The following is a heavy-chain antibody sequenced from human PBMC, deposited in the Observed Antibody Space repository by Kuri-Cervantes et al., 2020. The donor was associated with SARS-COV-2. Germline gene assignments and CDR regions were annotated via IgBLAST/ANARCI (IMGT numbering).Heavy chain of an antibody. CDR2: IIPIFGTA. Sequence: SVKVSCKASGGTFSSYAISWGRQAPGQGLEWMGGIIPIFGTANYAQKFQGRVTITADKSTSTAYMELSSLRSEDTAVYYWARDDSDRYYYDSSGYATYYFDYWGQGTLVTVSS. J-gene: IGHJ4*02. D-gene: IGHD3-22*01. CDR3: ARDDSDRYYYDSSGYATYYFDY. V-gene: IGHV1-69*06. CDR1: GGTFSSYA.